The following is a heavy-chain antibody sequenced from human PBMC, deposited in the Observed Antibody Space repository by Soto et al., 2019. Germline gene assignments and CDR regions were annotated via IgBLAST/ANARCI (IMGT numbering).Heavy chain of an antibody. V-gene: IGHV3-7*01. J-gene: IGHJ4*02. CDR2: IKQDESEK. CDR3: VRDVAFDYVN. Sequence: EVQLVESGGGLVQPGGSLRISCTVSGFSFSSYWMSWVRQAPGKGLEWVASIKQDESEKYYVDSVKGRFTISRDNADDSLFLQMNSLSADDTAVSFCVRDVAFDYVNWGQGTLVTVSS. D-gene: IGHD3-16*01. CDR1: GFSFSSYW.